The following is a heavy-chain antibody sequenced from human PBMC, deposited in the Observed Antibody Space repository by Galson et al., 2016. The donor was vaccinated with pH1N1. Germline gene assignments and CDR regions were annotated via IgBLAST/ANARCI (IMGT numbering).Heavy chain of an antibody. CDR2: FHTSGST. D-gene: IGHD3-22*01. CDR1: GVSVNSPTYY. V-gene: IGHV4-61*02. J-gene: IGHJ4*02. CDR3: AREADSSESTGYYYKTFDY. Sequence: TLSLTCTVSGVSVNSPTYYWSWIRQPAGKGLEWIGRFHTSGSTNYKPSLNSRVTISLDASNNQFSLKLTSVTAADTAVYYCAREADSSESTGYYYKTFDYWGQGILVTVSS.